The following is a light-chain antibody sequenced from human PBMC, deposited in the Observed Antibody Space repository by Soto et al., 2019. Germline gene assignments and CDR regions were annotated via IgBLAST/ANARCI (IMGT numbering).Light chain of an antibody. CDR3: ATWDDRLKGV. CDR1: SSNIESNT. J-gene: IGLJ1*01. CDR2: SNN. Sequence: QSVLTQPPSASGTPGQRVTISCSGSSSNIESNTVNWYQQLPGTAPKLLIYSNNQRPSGVPDRFSGSKSGTSASLAISGLQSEDEADYYCATWDDRLKGVFGTGTKVTVL. V-gene: IGLV1-44*01.